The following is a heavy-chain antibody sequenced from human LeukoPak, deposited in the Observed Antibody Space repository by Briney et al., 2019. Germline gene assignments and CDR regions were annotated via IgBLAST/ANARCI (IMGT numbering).Heavy chain of an antibody. CDR1: GGSISSSSYY. V-gene: IGHV4-39*01. D-gene: IGHD6-19*01. CDR2: IYYSGST. Sequence: PSETLSLTCTVSGGSISSSSYYWGWIRQPPGKGLEWIGSIYYSGSTYYNPSLKSRVIISVDTSKNQFSLKLSSVTAADTAVYYCARLYSSGSDYWGQGTLVTVSS. J-gene: IGHJ4*02. CDR3: ARLYSSGSDY.